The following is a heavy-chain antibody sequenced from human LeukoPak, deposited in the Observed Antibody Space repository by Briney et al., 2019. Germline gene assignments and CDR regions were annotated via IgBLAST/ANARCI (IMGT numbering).Heavy chain of an antibody. J-gene: IGHJ4*02. D-gene: IGHD3-16*01. Sequence: WMGRINPNIGGTNYAQKFQGRVTMTRDTSISTAYMELSRLRSDDTAVYYCARDPGGALDYWGQGTLVTVSS. CDR2: INPNIGGT. CDR3: ARDPGGALDY. V-gene: IGHV1-2*06.